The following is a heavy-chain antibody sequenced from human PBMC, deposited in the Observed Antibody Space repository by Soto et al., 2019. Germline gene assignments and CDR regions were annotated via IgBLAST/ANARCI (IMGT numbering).Heavy chain of an antibody. V-gene: IGHV3-66*01. CDR1: GFTVSSKY. D-gene: IGHD2-15*01. CDR2: IQSGGPT. CDR3: GRDDVLCDGGRCYGVPLDF. Sequence: EVHLVESGGGLVQPGGSLRLSCAASGFTVSSKYMSWVRQAPGKGLEWVSLIQSGGPTYYADSVKGRFTISRDTSENTLHLQLYSLRAEDTSFYYCGRDDVLCDGGRCYGVPLDFWGKGTTVTVSS. J-gene: IGHJ6*04.